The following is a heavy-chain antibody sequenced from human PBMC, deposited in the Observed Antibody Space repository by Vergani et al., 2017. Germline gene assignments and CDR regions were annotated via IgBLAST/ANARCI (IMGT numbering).Heavy chain of an antibody. CDR3: ARAVGFWSGYYYYYGMDV. CDR1: GGSISSYY. CDR2: IYYSGST. J-gene: IGHJ6*02. Sequence: QVQLQESGPGLVKPSETLSLTCTVSGGSISSYYWSWIRQPPGKGLEWNGYIYYSGSTNYNPSLKSRVTISVDTSKNQFSLKLSSVTAADTAVYYCARAVGFWSGYYYYYGMDVWGQGTTVTVSS. V-gene: IGHV4-59*01. D-gene: IGHD3-3*01.